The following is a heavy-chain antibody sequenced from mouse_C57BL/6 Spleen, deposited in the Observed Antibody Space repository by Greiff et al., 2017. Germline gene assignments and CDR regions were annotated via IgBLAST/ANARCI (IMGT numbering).Heavy chain of an antibody. CDR1: GYAFSSSW. CDR2: IYPGDGDT. V-gene: IGHV1-82*01. D-gene: IGHD1-1*01. J-gene: IGHJ4*01. Sequence: VMLVESGPELVKPGASVKISCKASGYAFSSSWMNWVKQRPGKGLELIGRIYPGDGDTNYNGKFKGKATLTADKSSSTAYMQLSSLTSEDSAVYFCARSVITTYAMDYWGQGTSVTVSS. CDR3: ARSVITTYAMDY.